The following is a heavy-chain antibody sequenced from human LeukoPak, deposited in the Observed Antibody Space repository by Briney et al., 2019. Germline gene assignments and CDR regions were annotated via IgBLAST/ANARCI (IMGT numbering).Heavy chain of an antibody. D-gene: IGHD2-8*01. V-gene: IGHV3-21*01. Sequence: PGGSLRLSCAASGFTFSSYSMNWVRQAPGKRLEWVSSISSSSSYIYYADSVKGRFTISRDNAKNSLYLQMNSLRAEDTAVYYCARDKTPGSILKVYAIRGKGFDPWGQGTLVTVSS. J-gene: IGHJ5*02. CDR1: GFTFSSYS. CDR2: ISSSSSYI. CDR3: ARDKTPGSILKVYAIRGKGFDP.